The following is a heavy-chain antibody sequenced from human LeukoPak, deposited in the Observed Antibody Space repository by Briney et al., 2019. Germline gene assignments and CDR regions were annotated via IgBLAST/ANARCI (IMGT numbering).Heavy chain of an antibody. CDR3: ARDQEGFDY. V-gene: IGHV1-46*01. Sequence: GASVTVSCKASGGTFSSYAISWVRQAPGQGLEWMGMIYPRDGSTSYAQNFQGRVTVTRDTSTTTVHMELRGLRSEDTAVYYCARDQEGFDYWGQGTVVTVSS. CDR1: GGTFSSYA. J-gene: IGHJ4*02. CDR2: IYPRDGST.